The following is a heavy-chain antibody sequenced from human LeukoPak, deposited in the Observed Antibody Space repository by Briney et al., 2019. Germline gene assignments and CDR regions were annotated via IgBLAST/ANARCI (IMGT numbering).Heavy chain of an antibody. CDR3: ARDSGGDTYNDYFDS. Sequence: AGGSLRLSCAASGFSFNTYAMHWVRRAPGKGLEYVSAINYNGDSTYYANSVKGRFIISRDNSKKTLFLQMGSLRAEDTAVYYCARDSGGDTYNDYFDSWGQGTLVTVSS. CDR2: INYNGDST. D-gene: IGHD5-24*01. V-gene: IGHV3-64*01. CDR1: GFSFNTYA. J-gene: IGHJ4*02.